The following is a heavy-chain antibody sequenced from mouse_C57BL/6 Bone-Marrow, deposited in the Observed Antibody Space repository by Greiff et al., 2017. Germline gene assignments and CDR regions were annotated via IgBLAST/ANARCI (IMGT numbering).Heavy chain of an antibody. CDR3: ARGLYGKGDAMDD. Sequence: VQLQQSGPELVKPGASVKIPCKASGYTFTDYNMDWVKQSHGKSLEWIGDINPNNGGTIYNQKFKGKATFTVDKSSSTAYMELRSLTSENTAVYYCARGLYGKGDAMDDWGQGTTVTVSS. J-gene: IGHJ4*01. CDR1: GYTFTDYN. CDR2: INPNNGGT. V-gene: IGHV1-18*01. D-gene: IGHD1-1*01.